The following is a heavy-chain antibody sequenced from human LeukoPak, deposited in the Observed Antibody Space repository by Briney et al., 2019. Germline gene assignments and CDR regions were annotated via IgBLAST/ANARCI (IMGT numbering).Heavy chain of an antibody. CDR3: ARGRRGVYYYYYYMDV. D-gene: IGHD3-10*01. CDR1: GYSISSGYY. V-gene: IGHV4-38-2*02. J-gene: IGHJ6*03. CDR2: IYYSGST. Sequence: SETLSLTCSVSGYSISSGYYWGWIRQPPGKGLEWIGSIYYSGSTNYNPSLKSRVTISVDTSKNQFSLKLSSVTAADTAVYYCARGRRGVYYYYYYMDVWGKGTTVTVSS.